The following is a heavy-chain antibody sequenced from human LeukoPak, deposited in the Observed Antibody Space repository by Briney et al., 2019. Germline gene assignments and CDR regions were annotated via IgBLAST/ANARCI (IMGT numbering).Heavy chain of an antibody. CDR3: ARAQKYSYDAFDI. D-gene: IGHD4-11*01. CDR2: IISTGNTI. V-gene: IGHV3-48*04. J-gene: IGHJ3*02. CDR1: GFTVSSYN. Sequence: GRSLTLSWAPSGFTVSSYNTNSVRHAPGEGLEWGSYIISTGNTIYYADSVKGRFTISRDNAKSSLYLQMNSLRAEDTAVYYCARAQKYSYDAFDIWGQGTMVTVSS.